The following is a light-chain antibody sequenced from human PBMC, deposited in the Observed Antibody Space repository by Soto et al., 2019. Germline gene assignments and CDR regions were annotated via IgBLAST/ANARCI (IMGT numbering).Light chain of an antibody. CDR1: QGISSA. Sequence: ALPLTQSPSSLSASVGDRVTITCRASQGISSALVWYQQKPGKAPKLLIYDASSLESGVPSRFSGSGSGTDFTLTISSLQPEDFATYYCQQFNSYPIFTFGPGTKVDIK. V-gene: IGKV1-13*02. CDR2: DAS. CDR3: QQFNSYPIFT. J-gene: IGKJ3*01.